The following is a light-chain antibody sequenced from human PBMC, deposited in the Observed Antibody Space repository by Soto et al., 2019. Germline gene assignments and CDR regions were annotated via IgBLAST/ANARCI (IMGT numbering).Light chain of an antibody. V-gene: IGKV3D-20*02. J-gene: IGKJ1*01. CDR2: GAS. Sequence: EILLTQSPGTLALSPGESATLSCRASQSVSSLYLAWYQQRPGQAPRLLIYGASTRATGIPDRFSGSGSGTDFTLTISSLEPEDFAVYYCHQRSSWPRTFGQGTKVDI. CDR1: QSVSSLY. CDR3: HQRSSWPRT.